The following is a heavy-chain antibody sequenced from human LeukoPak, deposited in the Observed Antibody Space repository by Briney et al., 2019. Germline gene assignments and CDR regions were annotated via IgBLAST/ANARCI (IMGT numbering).Heavy chain of an antibody. CDR3: ARSRPGFFWFDP. J-gene: IGHJ5*02. Sequence: SETLSLTCTVSGGSISSGGYYWSWIRQPAGKGLEWIGRIYTSGSTNYNPSLKSRVTMSVDTSKNQFSLKLSSVTAADTAVYYCARSRPGFFWFDPWGQGTLVTVSS. D-gene: IGHD3-3*01. CDR2: IYTSGST. V-gene: IGHV4-61*02. CDR1: GGSISSGGYY.